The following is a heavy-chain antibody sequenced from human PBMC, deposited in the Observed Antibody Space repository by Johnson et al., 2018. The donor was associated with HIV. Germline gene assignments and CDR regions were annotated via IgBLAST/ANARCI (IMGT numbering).Heavy chain of an antibody. J-gene: IGHJ3*02. CDR1: QFIFSNYY. D-gene: IGHD3-10*01. Sequence: VQLVESGGGLAKPAWSPRLSCAASQFIFSNYYMNCVRQAPGNGLELVGQVNPNGDSTYLIDSGKDRFNTSRDNAKNTLHLHMNSLKTEDTAVYFCARDAVTVVRGVIYGWVVFDIWGQGTRVTVSS. CDR3: ARDAVTVVRGVIYGWVVFDI. CDR2: NPNGDST. V-gene: IGHV3-25*05.